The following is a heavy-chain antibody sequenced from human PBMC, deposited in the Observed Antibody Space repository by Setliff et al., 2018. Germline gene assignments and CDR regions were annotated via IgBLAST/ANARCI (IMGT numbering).Heavy chain of an antibody. CDR1: GYAFITFG. V-gene: IGHV1-18*01. Sequence: ASVKVSCKTSGYAFITFGMSWGRQAPGQGLEGMGWMSPVYGIANYARKFQGRVTLTADTSTTTAYLELASLRDDDTAVYYCVRGPGPSVVVAIPFDHWGQGSLVTVSS. D-gene: IGHD5-12*01. CDR3: VRGPGPSVVVAIPFDH. J-gene: IGHJ4*02. CDR2: MSPVYGIA.